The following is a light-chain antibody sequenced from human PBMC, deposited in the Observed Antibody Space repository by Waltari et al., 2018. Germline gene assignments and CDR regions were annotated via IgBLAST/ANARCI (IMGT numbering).Light chain of an antibody. CDR1: HNVGSN. CDR3: QQYGSSPLFT. J-gene: IGKJ3*01. CDR2: GAS. Sequence: TQSPDTLSVSPGERATLSCRASHNVGSNLAWYQQKPGQFPRLLISGASSRATGIPDRFSGSGSGTDFTLTISRLEPEDFAVYYCQQYGSSPLFTFGPGTKVDVK. V-gene: IGKV3-20*01.